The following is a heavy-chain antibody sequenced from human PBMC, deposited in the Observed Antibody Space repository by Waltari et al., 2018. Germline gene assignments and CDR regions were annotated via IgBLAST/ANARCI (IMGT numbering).Heavy chain of an antibody. CDR2: ISSSSSYI. V-gene: IGHV3-21*01. CDR1: GFTFSSYS. CDR3: ASWQNAFDI. Sequence: VQLVESGGGLVKPGGSLRLSCAASGFTFSSYSMNWVRQAPGKGLEWVSSISSSSSYIHYADSVKGRFTISRDNSKNSLYLQMNSLRAEDTAVYYCASWQNAFDIWGQGTMVTVSS. J-gene: IGHJ3*02.